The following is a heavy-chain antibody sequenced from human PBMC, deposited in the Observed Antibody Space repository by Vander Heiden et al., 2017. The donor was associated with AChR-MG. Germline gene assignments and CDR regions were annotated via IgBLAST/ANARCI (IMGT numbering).Heavy chain of an antibody. V-gene: IGHV3-30-3*01. CDR1: GFPFSSYA. CDR2: ISYDGSNK. CDR3: ARGRLRIRYFDY. J-gene: IGHJ4*02. D-gene: IGHD4-17*01. Sequence: QVQPVAPGGRVVQPGRPLGPSCEARGFPFSSYAMQWVRQAPGKGLEWVAVISYDGSNKYYADSVKGRFTISRDNSKNTLYLQMNSLRAEDTAVYYCARGRLRIRYFDYWGQGTLVTVSS.